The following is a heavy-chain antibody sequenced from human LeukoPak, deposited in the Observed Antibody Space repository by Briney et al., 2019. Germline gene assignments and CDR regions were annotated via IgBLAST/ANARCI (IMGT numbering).Heavy chain of an antibody. CDR3: AKDDADGDYPGGFDF. J-gene: IGHJ4*02. CDR2: ISFDGSYK. D-gene: IGHD4-17*01. Sequence: GGSLRLSCGASGFAFRSYGMHWVRQTPGKGLEWVAVISFDGSYKYYADSVKGRFTISRDNSKNSVYMQMNSLKDEDTAFYYCAKDDADGDYPGGFDFWGQGTPVTVSS. CDR1: GFAFRSYG. V-gene: IGHV3-30*18.